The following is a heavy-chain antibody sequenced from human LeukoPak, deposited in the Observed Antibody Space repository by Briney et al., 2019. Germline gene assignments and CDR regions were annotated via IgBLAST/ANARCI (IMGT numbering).Heavy chain of an antibody. CDR3: AKRGSYLGGFDY. V-gene: IGHV3-23*01. D-gene: IGHD3-10*01. J-gene: IGHJ4*02. CDR2: ISGSGEST. Sequence: PGGSLRLSCAASGFAFSNFDMSWVRQAPGKGLEWVSAISGSGESTYYAESLKGRFTISRDNSKNTLYLQMNGLRVEDTAIYYCAKRGSYLGGFDYWGQGTLLTVPS. CDR1: GFAFSNFD.